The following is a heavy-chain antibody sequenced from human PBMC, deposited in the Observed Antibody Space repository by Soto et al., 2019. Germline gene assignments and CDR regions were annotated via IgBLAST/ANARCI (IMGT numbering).Heavy chain of an antibody. J-gene: IGHJ5*02. CDR2: TYYRSKWYN. Sequence: SQTLSLTCAISGYSVSSNSAAWNWIRQSPSRGLEWLGRTYYRSKWYNDYAVSMKSRMTINPDTSKNQCSLQPNSVTPEDTAVYYCAFVYGSVTGGCLDPWGQGSLVTVSS. CDR1: GYSVSSNSAA. CDR3: AFVYGSVTGGCLDP. V-gene: IGHV6-1*01. D-gene: IGHD3-10*01.